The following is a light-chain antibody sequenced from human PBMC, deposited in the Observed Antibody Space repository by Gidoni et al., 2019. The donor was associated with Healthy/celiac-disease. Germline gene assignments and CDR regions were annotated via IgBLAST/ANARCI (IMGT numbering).Light chain of an antibody. CDR3: QQRSNWPLCS. V-gene: IGKV3-11*01. J-gene: IGKJ2*04. Sequence: EIVLTQSPATLSLSPGERATLSCRASQSVSSYLAWYQQTPGQAPRILIYDASTRATGIPASFSGSGSGTDFTLTISSLEPEDFAVYYCQQRSNWPLCSFGQGTKLEIK. CDR1: QSVSSY. CDR2: DAS.